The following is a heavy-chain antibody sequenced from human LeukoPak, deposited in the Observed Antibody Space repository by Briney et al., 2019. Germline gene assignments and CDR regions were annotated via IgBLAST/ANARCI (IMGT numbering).Heavy chain of an antibody. Sequence: ASVKVSCKASGGTFSSYAISWVRQAPGQGLEWMGGIIPIFGTANYAQKFQGRVTITADESTSTAYMELSSLRSEDTAVYYFARSGQFWSKDPFDYWGQGTLFTVSS. CDR1: GGTFSSYA. J-gene: IGHJ4*02. CDR3: ARSGQFWSKDPFDY. CDR2: IIPIFGTA. D-gene: IGHD3-3*01. V-gene: IGHV1-69*13.